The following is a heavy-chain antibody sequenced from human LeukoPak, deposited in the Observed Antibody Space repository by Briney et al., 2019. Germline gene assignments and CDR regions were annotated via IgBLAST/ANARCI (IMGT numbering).Heavy chain of an antibody. J-gene: IGHJ1*01. CDR2: VYHSGST. CDR3: ARNGDASSVVD. CDR1: GGSISSGYW. V-gene: IGHV4-4*02. D-gene: IGHD4-17*01. Sequence: MPSGTLSLTCAVSGGSISSGYWWSWIRRPPGKGLEWIGEVYHSGSTVYNPPLRSRVTISVDNSNNQFSLKLTSVTAADTAVYYCARNGDASSVVDWGQGTLVTVSS.